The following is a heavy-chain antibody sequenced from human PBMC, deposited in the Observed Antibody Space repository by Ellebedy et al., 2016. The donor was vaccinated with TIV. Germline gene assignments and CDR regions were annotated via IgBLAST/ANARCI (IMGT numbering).Heavy chain of an antibody. V-gene: IGHV1-18*01. Sequence: ASVKVSCXASGYTFISFGISWVRQAPGQGLEWMGRVSGYNGNTNYAQKLQGRVTMTTDTSTSTAYMELRSLRSDDTAVYYCARDDYGDRYGMDVWGQGTTVTVSS. CDR1: GYTFISFG. CDR3: ARDDYGDRYGMDV. J-gene: IGHJ6*02. CDR2: VSGYNGNT. D-gene: IGHD4-17*01.